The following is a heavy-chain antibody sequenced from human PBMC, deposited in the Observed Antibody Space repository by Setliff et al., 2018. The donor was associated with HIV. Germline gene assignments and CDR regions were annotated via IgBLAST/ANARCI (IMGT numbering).Heavy chain of an antibody. Sequence: RLSCAASGFSFSNFWINWVRQAPGKGLEWVANIKPDGSVKSYGDSVKGRFTISRDNTKNSVFLQMNSLRSDDTAVYYCARAGGPGYLDYWGQGTLVTVSS. CDR1: GFSFSNFW. D-gene: IGHD3-10*01. CDR3: ARAGGPGYLDY. V-gene: IGHV3-7*01. J-gene: IGHJ4*02. CDR2: IKPDGSVK.